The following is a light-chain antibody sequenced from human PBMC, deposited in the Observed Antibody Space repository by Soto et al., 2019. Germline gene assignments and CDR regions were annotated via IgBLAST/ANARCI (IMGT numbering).Light chain of an antibody. Sequence: DIQMTQSPSSLSTSVGDRLTITCRASQYINNYLNWYQQKPGKAPKLLIFASYNLQSGVPSSFSGSGSGTEFTRTISSLQPEGFATYYCLQSYSTPAYTFGQGTQRDMK. V-gene: IGKV1-39*01. CDR2: ASY. CDR3: LQSYSTPAYT. CDR1: QYINNY. J-gene: IGKJ2*01.